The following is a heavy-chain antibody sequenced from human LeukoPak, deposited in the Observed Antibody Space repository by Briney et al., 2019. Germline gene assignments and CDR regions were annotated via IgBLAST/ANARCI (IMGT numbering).Heavy chain of an antibody. V-gene: IGHV4-39*07. J-gene: IGHJ4*02. D-gene: IGHD3-16*01. CDR2: IYYSGST. Sequence: SETLSLTCTVSGGSISSSSYYWGWIRQPPGKGLEWIGSIYYSGSTYYNPSLKSRVTISVDTSKNQFSLKLSSVTAADTAVYYCARAIMLPTWVDYWGQGTLVTVSS. CDR1: GGSISSSSYY. CDR3: ARAIMLPTWVDY.